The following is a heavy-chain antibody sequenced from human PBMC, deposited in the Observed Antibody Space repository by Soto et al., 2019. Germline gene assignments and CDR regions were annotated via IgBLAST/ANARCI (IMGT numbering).Heavy chain of an antibody. Sequence: GGSLRLSCAASGFTFSSYGMHWVRQAPGKGLEWVAVISYDGSNKYYADSVKGRFTISRDNSKNTLYLQMNSLRAEDTAVYYCAKDKGVATIFSYFDYWGQGTLVTVSS. J-gene: IGHJ4*02. CDR1: GFTFSSYG. V-gene: IGHV3-30*18. CDR3: AKDKGVATIFSYFDY. D-gene: IGHD5-12*01. CDR2: ISYDGSNK.